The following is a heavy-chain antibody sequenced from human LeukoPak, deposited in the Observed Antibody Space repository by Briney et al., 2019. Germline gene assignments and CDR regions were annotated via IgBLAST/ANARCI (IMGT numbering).Heavy chain of an antibody. CDR1: GGSFSGYY. D-gene: IGHD6-19*01. CDR3: ARRRGWIRLD. V-gene: IGHV4-34*01. Sequence: SETLSLTCAVYGGSFSGYYWSWIRQPPGKGLEWIGEINHSGSTNYNPSLKSRATISVDTSKNQFSLKLSSVTAADTAVYYCARRRGWIRLDWGQGTLVTVSS. CDR2: INHSGST. J-gene: IGHJ4*02.